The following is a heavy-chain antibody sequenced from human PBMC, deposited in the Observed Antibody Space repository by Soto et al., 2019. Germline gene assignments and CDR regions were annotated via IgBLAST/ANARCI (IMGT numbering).Heavy chain of an antibody. V-gene: IGHV4-31*03. CDR3: ARQRGETMGWFDP. D-gene: IGHD3-10*01. J-gene: IGHJ5*02. Sequence: TLSLTCTVSGGSISSGGYYWSWIRQHPGKGLEWIGYIYYSGSTYYNPSLKSRVTISVDTSKNQFSLKLRSLRSDDTAVYYCARQRGETMGWFDPWGQGTLVTVSS. CDR2: IYYSGST. CDR1: GGSISSGGYY.